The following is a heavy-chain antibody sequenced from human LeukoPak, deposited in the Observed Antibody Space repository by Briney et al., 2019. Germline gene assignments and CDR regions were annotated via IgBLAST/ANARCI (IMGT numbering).Heavy chain of an antibody. V-gene: IGHV1-69*04. CDR3: ARDQAITIFGVPMEGVHLPLDY. Sequence: SVKVSCKTSGGTFSSHAINWVRQAPGQGLEWMGRIMPILGIANSAQKFQDRITITADRSTSTAYMELSRLRSDDTAVYYCARDQAITIFGVPMEGVHLPLDYWGQGTPVTVSS. J-gene: IGHJ4*02. D-gene: IGHD3-3*01. CDR2: IMPILGIA. CDR1: GGTFSSHA.